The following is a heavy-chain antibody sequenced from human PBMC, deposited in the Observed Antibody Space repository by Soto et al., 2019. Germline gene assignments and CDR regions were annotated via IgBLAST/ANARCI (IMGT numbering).Heavy chain of an antibody. V-gene: IGHV4-30-4*01. CDR2: IYYRGST. D-gene: IGHD5-12*01. J-gene: IGHJ4*02. CDR1: GGSISSGDYY. CDR3: ARETKWLRLPVY. Sequence: QVQLQESGPGLVKPSQTLSLTCTVSGGSISSGDYYWSWIRQPPGKGLEWIGYIYYRGSTYYNPSLKSRVTISVDTSKNKFALKLSSVTAADAAVYYCARETKWLRLPVYWGQGTLVTVSS.